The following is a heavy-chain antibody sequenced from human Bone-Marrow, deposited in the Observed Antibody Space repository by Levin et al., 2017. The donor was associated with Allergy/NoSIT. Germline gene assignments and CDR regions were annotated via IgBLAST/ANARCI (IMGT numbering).Heavy chain of an antibody. V-gene: IGHV2-5*02. Sequence: SGPTLVMPTQTLTLTCTFSGFSLTTSGVGVGWIRQPPGKALEWLAVIYWDDDKRYSPSLKSRLIISKDTSKNQVVLTMTNMDPVDTATYYCAHRRPGYLGGWDGGDFDFWGQGTLVTVSS. J-gene: IGHJ4*02. CDR3: AHRRPGYLGGWDGGDFDF. CDR2: IYWDDDK. CDR1: GFSLTTSGVG. D-gene: IGHD6-19*01.